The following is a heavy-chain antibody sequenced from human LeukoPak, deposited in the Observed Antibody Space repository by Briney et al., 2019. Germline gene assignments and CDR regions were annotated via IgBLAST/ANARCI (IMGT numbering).Heavy chain of an antibody. V-gene: IGHV1-2*04. Sequence: EASVKVSCKASGYTFTSYDINWVRQATGQGLEWMGWMNPNSGGTNYAQKFQGWVTMTRDTSISTAYMELSRLRSDDTAVYYCARAISGRINGGGMDVWGQGTTVTVSS. CDR1: GYTFTSYD. J-gene: IGHJ6*02. CDR3: ARAISGRINGGGMDV. CDR2: MNPNSGGT. D-gene: IGHD6-19*01.